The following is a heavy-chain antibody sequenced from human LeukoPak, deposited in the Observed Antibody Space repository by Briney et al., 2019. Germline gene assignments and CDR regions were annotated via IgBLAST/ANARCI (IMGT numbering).Heavy chain of an antibody. J-gene: IGHJ4*02. CDR3: ARAKLSMTTVTTVDY. D-gene: IGHD4-17*01. Sequence: ASVKVSCKASGYTFTGYYMHWVRQAPGQGLEWMGWINPNSGGTNYAQKFQGRVTMTRDTSISTAYMELSRLRSDDTAVYYCARAKLSMTTVTTVDYWGQGTLVTVSP. CDR2: INPNSGGT. CDR1: GYTFTGYY. V-gene: IGHV1-2*02.